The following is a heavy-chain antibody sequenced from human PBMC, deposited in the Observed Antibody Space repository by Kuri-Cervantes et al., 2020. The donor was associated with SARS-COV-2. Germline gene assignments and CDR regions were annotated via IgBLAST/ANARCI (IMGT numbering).Heavy chain of an antibody. J-gene: IGHJ4*02. CDR3: TTDRLLDIRTFDC. Sequence: GESLKISCAASGFTFTNVWMNWVRQGPGKGLEWVGRIKSKTDGGTTDYAAPVKGRFTISRDDSKNTVYLQMNSLKSEDTAVYYCTTDRLLDIRTFDCWGQGTLVTVSS. V-gene: IGHV3-15*07. CDR1: GFTFTNVW. CDR2: IKSKTDGGTT. D-gene: IGHD2-2*03.